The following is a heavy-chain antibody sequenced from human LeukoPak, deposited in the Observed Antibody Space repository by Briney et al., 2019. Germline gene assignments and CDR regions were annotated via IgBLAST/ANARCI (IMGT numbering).Heavy chain of an antibody. Sequence: SETLSLTCTVSGGSMSSGDYYWSGIRQPPGKGLEWIGYIYYSGSSSYNPSLKSRFTISVDTSKNQFSLKLSSVTAADTAMYYCARDSSMIWDAFDIWGHGTMVTVSS. V-gene: IGHV4-30-4*08. CDR3: ARDSSMIWDAFDI. CDR1: GGSMSSGDYY. J-gene: IGHJ3*02. CDR2: IYYSGSS. D-gene: IGHD3/OR15-3a*01.